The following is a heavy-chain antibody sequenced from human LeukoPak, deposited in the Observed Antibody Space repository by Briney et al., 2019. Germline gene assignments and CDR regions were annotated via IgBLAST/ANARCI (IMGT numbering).Heavy chain of an antibody. CDR2: ISPDSNYK. CDR3: ARGGYYYGSGSNDAFDI. CDR1: GFTFSTYS. J-gene: IGHJ3*02. D-gene: IGHD3-10*01. V-gene: IGHV3-21*01. Sequence: GGSLRLSCAASGFTFSTYSMNWLRLAPGKGLEWVSSISPDSNYKYYVDSVKGRFTISRDNAKSSLYLQMNSLRAEDTAVYYCARGGYYYGSGSNDAFDIWGQGTMVTVSS.